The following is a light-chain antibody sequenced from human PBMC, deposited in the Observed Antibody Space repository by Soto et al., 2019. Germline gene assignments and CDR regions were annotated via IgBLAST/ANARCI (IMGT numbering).Light chain of an antibody. V-gene: IGLV2-14*01. CDR3: SSYTRSSTDV. J-gene: IGLJ1*01. Sequence: QSALTQPASVSGSPGQSITISCTGTSSDVGGYDYVSWYQHHPGKAPKLTIYEVSNRPSGVSNRFSGSKSGNTASLTISGLHAEDEAEYYCSSYTRSSTDVFGTGTKLTVL. CDR1: SSDVGGYDY. CDR2: EVS.